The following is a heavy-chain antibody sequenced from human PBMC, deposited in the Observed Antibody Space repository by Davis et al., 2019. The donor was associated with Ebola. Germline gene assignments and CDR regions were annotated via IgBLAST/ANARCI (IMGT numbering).Heavy chain of an antibody. Sequence: SETLSLTCAVYGGSFSGYYWSWIRQLPGKGLEWIGEINHSGSTNYNPSLKSRVTISVDTSKNQFSLKLSSVTAADTAVYYCARNRIAGSSSFYYYYGMDIWGQGTTVTVSS. V-gene: IGHV4-34*01. J-gene: IGHJ6*02. CDR1: GGSFSGYY. D-gene: IGHD6-6*01. CDR2: INHSGST. CDR3: ARNRIAGSSSFYYYYGMDI.